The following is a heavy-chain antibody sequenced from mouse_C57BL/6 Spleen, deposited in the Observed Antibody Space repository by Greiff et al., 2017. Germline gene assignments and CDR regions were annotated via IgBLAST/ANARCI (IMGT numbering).Heavy chain of an antibody. CDR1: GFNIKDDY. Sequence: EVKLMESGAELVRPGASVKLSCTASGFNIKDDYMHWVKQRPEQGLEWIGWIDPENGDTEYASKFQGKATITADTSSNTAYLQLSSLTSEDTAVYYCTTDGSFFAYWGQGTLVTVSA. J-gene: IGHJ3*01. D-gene: IGHD2-3*01. CDR3: TTDGSFFAY. V-gene: IGHV14-4*01. CDR2: IDPENGDT.